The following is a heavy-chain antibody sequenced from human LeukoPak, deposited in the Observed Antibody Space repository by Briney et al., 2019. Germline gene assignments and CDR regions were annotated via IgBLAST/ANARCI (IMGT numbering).Heavy chain of an antibody. Sequence: PRASLRLSCAASGFSFSSYAVSWVRQAPGRGLEWVSGISDGGSRTYYADSVKGRFTISRYDSKNTLYLQMNSLRAEDTAVYYCAKVQLGVGVDYWGQGTLVAVSP. J-gene: IGHJ4*02. D-gene: IGHD7-27*01. CDR1: GFSFSSYA. CDR3: AKVQLGVGVDY. CDR2: ISDGGSRT. V-gene: IGHV3-23*01.